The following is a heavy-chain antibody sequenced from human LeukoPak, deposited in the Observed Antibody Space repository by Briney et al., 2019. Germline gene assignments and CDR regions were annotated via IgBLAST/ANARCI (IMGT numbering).Heavy chain of an antibody. CDR2: ISWDGGST. V-gene: IGHV3-43*01. D-gene: IGHD6-13*01. CDR1: GFTFDDYT. CDR3: AKGGGSSSWFFDY. Sequence: GGSLRLSCAASGFTFDDYTMHWVRQAPGKGLEWVSLISWDGGSTYYADSVKGRFTISRDNSKNSLYLQMNSLRTEDTALYYCAKGGGSSSWFFDYWGQGTLVTVSS. J-gene: IGHJ4*02.